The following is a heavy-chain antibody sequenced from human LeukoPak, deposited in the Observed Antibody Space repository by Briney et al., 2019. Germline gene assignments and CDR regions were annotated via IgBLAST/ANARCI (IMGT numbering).Heavy chain of an antibody. CDR1: GYTFTSYG. Sequence: GASVKVSCKASGYTFTSYGISWGRQAPGQGLEWMGWISAYNGNTNYAQKLQGRVTMTTDTSTSTAYMELRSLRSDDTAVYYCARDLTPYDSSPGTHWGQGTLVTVSS. CDR3: ARDLTPYDSSPGTH. CDR2: ISAYNGNT. J-gene: IGHJ4*02. D-gene: IGHD3-22*01. V-gene: IGHV1-18*01.